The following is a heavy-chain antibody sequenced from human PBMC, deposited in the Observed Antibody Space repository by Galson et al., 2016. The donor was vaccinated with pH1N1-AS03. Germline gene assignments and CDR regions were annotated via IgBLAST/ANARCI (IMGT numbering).Heavy chain of an antibody. CDR2: INTDSGVT. Sequence: SVKVSCKASGYIFTGFYVNWVRQAPGQGLEWMGWINTDSGVTNYAQKFEAWVTMTRDTSVSTAYIELYGLKSDDTAVYYCARDPRGPCTSATCPTTYYFGMDVWGQGTTVIVSS. CDR3: ARDPRGPCTSATCPTTYYFGMDV. D-gene: IGHD2-2*01. CDR1: GYIFTGFY. V-gene: IGHV1-2*04. J-gene: IGHJ6*02.